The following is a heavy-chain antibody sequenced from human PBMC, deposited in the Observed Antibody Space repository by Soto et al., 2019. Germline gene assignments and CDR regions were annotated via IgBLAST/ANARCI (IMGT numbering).Heavy chain of an antibody. CDR1: GYTFTSYD. Sequence: ASVKVSCKASGYTFTSYDINWVRQATGQGLEWMGWMNPNSGNTGYAQKFQGRVTMTRNTSISTAYMELSSLRSEDTAVYYCARGLSGFWSGYYTFDYWGQEPWSPSPQ. V-gene: IGHV1-8*01. J-gene: IGHJ5*01. D-gene: IGHD3-3*01. CDR3: ARGLSGFWSGYYTFDY. CDR2: MNPNSGNT.